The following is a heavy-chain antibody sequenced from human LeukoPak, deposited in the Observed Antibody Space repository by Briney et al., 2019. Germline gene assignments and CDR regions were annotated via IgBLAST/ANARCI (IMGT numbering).Heavy chain of an antibody. V-gene: IGHV3-23*01. CDR1: GFTFSTYA. Sequence: GGSLRLSCAASGFTFSTYAMSWVRQAPGKGLEWVSAISGSGGSTYYADSVKGRFTISRDNSKNTLYLQMNSLRVEDTAVYYCAKEGYRYGYAIDYWGQGTLVTVSS. D-gene: IGHD5-18*01. CDR3: AKEGYRYGYAIDY. J-gene: IGHJ4*02. CDR2: ISGSGGST.